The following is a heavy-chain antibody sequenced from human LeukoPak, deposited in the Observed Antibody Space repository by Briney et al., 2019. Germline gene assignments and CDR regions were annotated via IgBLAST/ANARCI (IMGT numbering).Heavy chain of an antibody. CDR3: GRGGDYCSGSYYYYYYYGMDV. Sequence: GGSLRLSCAASGLSFSSYAVSWVRQAPGKGLEWVSGISDHGSRTYYADSVKGRFTISRDNAKNTLYPQMNSLRAEDTAVYYCGRGGDYCSGSYYYYYYYGMDVWGQGTTVTVSS. CDR1: GLSFSSYA. V-gene: IGHV3-23*01. D-gene: IGHD3-10*02. CDR2: ISDHGSRT. J-gene: IGHJ6*02.